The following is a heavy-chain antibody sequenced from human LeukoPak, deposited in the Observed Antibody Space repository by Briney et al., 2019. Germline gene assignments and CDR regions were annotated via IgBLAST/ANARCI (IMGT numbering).Heavy chain of an antibody. CDR2: INHSGST. Sequence: SSETLSLTCAVYGGSFSGYYWSWIRQPPGKGLEWIGEINHSGSTNYNPSLKSRVTISVDTSKKQFSLKLSSVPAADTAVYYCARIRYFAPFDYWGQGTLVTVSS. D-gene: IGHD3-9*01. J-gene: IGHJ4*02. CDR3: ARIRYFAPFDY. CDR1: GGSFSGYY. V-gene: IGHV4-34*01.